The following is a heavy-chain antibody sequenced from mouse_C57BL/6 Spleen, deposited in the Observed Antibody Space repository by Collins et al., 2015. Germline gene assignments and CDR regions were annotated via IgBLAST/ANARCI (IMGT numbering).Heavy chain of an antibody. D-gene: IGHD1-1*01. CDR3: AIYYYGSRRRYFDV. Sequence: EYNEKFKGKATLTPDTSSSTAYMQLSSLTSEDSAIYFCAIYYYGSRRRYFDVWGTGTTVTVSS. J-gene: IGHJ1*03. V-gene: IGHV1-58*01.